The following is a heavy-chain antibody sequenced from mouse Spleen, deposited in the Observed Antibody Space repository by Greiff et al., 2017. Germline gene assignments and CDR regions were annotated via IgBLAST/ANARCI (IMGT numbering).Heavy chain of an antibody. V-gene: IGHV14-2*01. Sequence: EVQLQQSGPELVKPGASVRISCKASGYTFTSYYMHWVKQRTEQGLEWIGRIDPEDGETKYAPKFQGKATITADTSSNTAYLQLSSLTSEDTAVYYCARRYYDGSYEAMDYWGQGTSVTVSS. J-gene: IGHJ4*01. CDR2: IDPEDGET. D-gene: IGHD1-1*01. CDR3: ARRYYDGSYEAMDY. CDR1: GYTFTSYY.